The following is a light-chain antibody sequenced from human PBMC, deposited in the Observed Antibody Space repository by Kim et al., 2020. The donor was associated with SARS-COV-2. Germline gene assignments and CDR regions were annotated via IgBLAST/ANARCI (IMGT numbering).Light chain of an antibody. V-gene: IGLV2-14*01. Sequence: QSVVTQPASVSGSPGQSITISCTVTSSDVGGHNIVSWYQQHPGKVPKVIIYDVTKRPSGVSNRISGSKSGNTASLTISGLQAEDEADYYCSSYTISQTYVFGTGTQLTVL. J-gene: IGLJ1*01. CDR3: SSYTISQTYV. CDR2: DVT. CDR1: SSDVGGHNI.